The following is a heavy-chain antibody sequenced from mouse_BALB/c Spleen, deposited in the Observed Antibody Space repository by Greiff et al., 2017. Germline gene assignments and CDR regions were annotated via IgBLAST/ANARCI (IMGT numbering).Heavy chain of an antibody. D-gene: IGHD2-14*01. CDR1: GFSFTSYG. CDR3: ARDRYLYYCDD. J-gene: IGHJ2*01. V-gene: IGHV2-9*02. Sequence: QVQLKESGPGLVAPSQSLSLSCTVSGFSFTSYGVHWVRQPPGKGLEWLGVMWAGGSTTYNSARMSRLSISKDNAKSQVFLKMNSLQTDDTARYYCARDRYLYYCDDWGQGTTLTVSA. CDR2: MWAGGST.